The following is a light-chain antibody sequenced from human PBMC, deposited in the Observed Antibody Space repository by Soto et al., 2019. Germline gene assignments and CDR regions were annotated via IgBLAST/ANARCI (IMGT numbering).Light chain of an antibody. CDR1: SSDVGIYNY. CDR3: SSYTGSTNYV. Sequence: QSVLTQPASVSGSPGQSITISCTGTSSDVGIYNYVSRYQQHPGKAPKLMIYQVTNRPSGVSNRFSGSKSGNTASLTISGLQAEDEADYYCSSYTGSTNYVFGTGTKVTVL. J-gene: IGLJ1*01. V-gene: IGLV2-14*01. CDR2: QVT.